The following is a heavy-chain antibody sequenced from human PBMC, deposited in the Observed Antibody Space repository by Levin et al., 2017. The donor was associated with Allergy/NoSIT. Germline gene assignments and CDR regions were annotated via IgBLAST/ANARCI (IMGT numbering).Heavy chain of an antibody. CDR2: INHSGST. D-gene: IGHD2-15*01. CDR1: GGSFSGYY. J-gene: IGHJ4*02. V-gene: IGHV4-34*01. Sequence: SQTLSLTCAVYGGSFSGYYWSWIRQPPGKGLEWIGEINHSGSTNYNPSLKSRVTISVDTSKNQFSLKLSSVTAADTAVYYCARAHRYCSGGSCPAFDYWGQGTLVTVSS. CDR3: ARAHRYCSGGSCPAFDY.